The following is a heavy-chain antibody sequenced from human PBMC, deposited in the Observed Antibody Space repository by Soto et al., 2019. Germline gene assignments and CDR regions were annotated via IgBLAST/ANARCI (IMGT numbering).Heavy chain of an antibody. CDR1: GFTFSSYS. J-gene: IGHJ5*02. Sequence: LRLSCAASGFTFSSYSMNWVRQAPGKGLEWVSSISSSSSYIYYADSVKGRFTISRDNAKNSLYLQMNSLRAEDTAVYYCARDFLMAAPRRTRFDPWGQGTLVTVSS. CDR3: ARDFLMAAPRRTRFDP. V-gene: IGHV3-21*01. D-gene: IGHD6-6*01. CDR2: ISSSSSYI.